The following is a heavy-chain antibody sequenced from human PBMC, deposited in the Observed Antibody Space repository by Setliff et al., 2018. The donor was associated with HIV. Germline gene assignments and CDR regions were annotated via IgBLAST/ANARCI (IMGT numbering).Heavy chain of an antibody. D-gene: IGHD7-27*01. CDR3: ARVSPLTHYYYMDM. Sequence: SETLSLTCTVSGGSIRNEDYFWSWIRQPAGKGLEWIGRFYTSGSTNYNPSLKSRVSMSVDTSKNQFYLHLSSVTAADTAVYYCARVSPLTHYYYMDMWGKGTTVTVSS. J-gene: IGHJ6*03. CDR1: GGSIRNEDYF. CDR2: FYTSGST. V-gene: IGHV4-61*02.